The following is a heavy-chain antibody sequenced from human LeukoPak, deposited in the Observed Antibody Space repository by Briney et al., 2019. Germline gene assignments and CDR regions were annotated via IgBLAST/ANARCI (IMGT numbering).Heavy chain of an antibody. D-gene: IGHD2-2*01. Sequence: RAGGSLRLSXAASGFTFDDYGMSWVRQAPGKGLEWVSGINWNGGNTFYGDSVKGRFTISRDNAKNSLYLQMNSLRAEDTALYYCARYARGYCSSTRCYEGYYYYMDVWGRGTTVTVSS. V-gene: IGHV3-20*04. CDR2: INWNGGNT. CDR3: ARYARGYCSSTRCYEGYYYYMDV. J-gene: IGHJ6*03. CDR1: GFTFDDYG.